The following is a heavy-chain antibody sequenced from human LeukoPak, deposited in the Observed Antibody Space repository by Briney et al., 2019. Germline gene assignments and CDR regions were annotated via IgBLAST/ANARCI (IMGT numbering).Heavy chain of an antibody. D-gene: IGHD1-26*01. V-gene: IGHV4-39*01. Sequence: SETLSLTCTVSGGPISSSSYYWGWIRQPPGKGLEWIGSIYYSGSTYYNPSLKSRVTISVDTSKNQFSLKLSSVTAVDTAVYYCARHGRTKDGAYFDYWGQGTLVTVSS. CDR2: IYYSGST. CDR1: GGPISSSSYY. CDR3: ARHGRTKDGAYFDY. J-gene: IGHJ4*02.